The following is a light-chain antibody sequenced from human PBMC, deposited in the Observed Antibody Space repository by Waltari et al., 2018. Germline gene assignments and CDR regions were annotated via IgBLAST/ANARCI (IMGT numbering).Light chain of an antibody. J-gene: IGLJ3*02. V-gene: IGLV1-40*01. CDR1: RPTIRARYA. CDR3: QSYDTSLSVV. CDR2: GSS. Sequence: QSVLTQPPSVSGAPGQRVTLSCTGSRPTIRARYAVHWYQQLPRAAPKLLIYGSSTRPLGVPDRFFGSTSGTSASLAITGLQAEDEADYYCQSYDTSLSVVFGGGTKLTVL.